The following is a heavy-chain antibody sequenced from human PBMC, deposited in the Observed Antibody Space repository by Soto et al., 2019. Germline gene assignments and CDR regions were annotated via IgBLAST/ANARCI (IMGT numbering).Heavy chain of an antibody. CDR3: ASRDPGTSVDY. CDR2: IYRTGST. D-gene: IGHD1-7*01. J-gene: IGHJ4*02. Sequence: QVQLQESGPGLVKPSGTLSLTCAVSGGSFTSNNWWTWVRQPPGLGLEWIGEIYRTGSTNYNPSIKSRVTKSPYKSENQFSLKVTSLAAAEPAVYYCASRDPGTSVDYWGQGTLVTVSS. CDR1: GGSFTSNNW. V-gene: IGHV4-4*02.